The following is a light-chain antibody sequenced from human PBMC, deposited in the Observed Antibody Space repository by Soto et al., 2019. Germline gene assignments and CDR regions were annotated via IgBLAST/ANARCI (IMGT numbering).Light chain of an antibody. J-gene: IGLJ1*01. Sequence: QSVLTQPASVSGSPGQSITISCTGTSSDIGRYDYVSWYQQHPGGVPKLLIYDVNSRPSGVSSRFSGSKSGNTASLTISGLQADDEADYFCSSFADSSARDYVFGGGTKVTVL. CDR2: DVN. CDR1: SSDIGRYDY. CDR3: SSFADSSARDYV. V-gene: IGLV2-14*03.